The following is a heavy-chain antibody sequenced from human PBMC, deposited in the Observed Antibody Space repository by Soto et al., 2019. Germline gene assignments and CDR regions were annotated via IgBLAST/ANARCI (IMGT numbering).Heavy chain of an antibody. V-gene: IGHV1-18*01. CDR2: ISGYNGNT. CDR3: VRDTYYYHSSGPAPFEY. CDR1: GYSFTTYG. D-gene: IGHD3-22*01. J-gene: IGHJ4*02. Sequence: QIQLVQSGTEVKMSGASVKVSCKTSGYSFTTYGLSWVRQAPGRGLEWVGWISGYNGNTNYAQKFQGTVILTTDTPTTTGYMEIKTLSSDDTAVYYCVRDTYYYHSSGPAPFEYWGQGTQVTVSS.